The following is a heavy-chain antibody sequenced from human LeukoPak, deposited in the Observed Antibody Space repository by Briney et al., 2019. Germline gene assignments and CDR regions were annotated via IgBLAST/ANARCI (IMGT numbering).Heavy chain of an antibody. Sequence: GGSLRLSCAASAFTFSSYAMNWVRQAPGRGLEWVSAISGSGDSTYYADSVKGRFTISRDNSKNTLYLQMNSLRAEDTAVYYCAKDRGSGYHYFDYWGQGTLVTVSS. CDR3: AKDRGSGYHYFDY. J-gene: IGHJ4*02. CDR1: AFTFSSYA. CDR2: ISGSGDST. D-gene: IGHD3-22*01. V-gene: IGHV3-23*01.